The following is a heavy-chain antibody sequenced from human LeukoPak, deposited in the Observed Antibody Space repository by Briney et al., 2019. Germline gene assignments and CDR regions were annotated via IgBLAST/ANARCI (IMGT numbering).Heavy chain of an antibody. D-gene: IGHD6-13*01. V-gene: IGHV3-21*01. Sequence: PGGSLRLSCAASGFTFSSYSMNWARQAPGKGLEWVSSISSSSYIYYADSVKGRFTISRDNAKNSLYLQMNSLRAEDTAVYYCARDSSSYYFDYWGQGTLVTVSS. CDR1: GFTFSSYS. CDR3: ARDSSSYYFDY. J-gene: IGHJ4*02. CDR2: ISSSSYI.